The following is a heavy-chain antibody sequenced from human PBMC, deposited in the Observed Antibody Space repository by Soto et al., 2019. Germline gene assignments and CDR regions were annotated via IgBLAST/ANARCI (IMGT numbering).Heavy chain of an antibody. CDR2: IYYSGST. J-gene: IGHJ4*02. Sequence: SETLSLTCAVSGGSISSSNWWSWVRQPPGKGLEWIGYIYYSGSTYYNPSLKSRVTISVDTSKNQFSLKLSSVTAADTAVYYCARSASNIVSDYFDYWGQGTLVTVSS. V-gene: IGHV4-4*02. CDR1: GGSISSSNW. CDR3: ARSASNIVSDYFDY. D-gene: IGHD5-12*01.